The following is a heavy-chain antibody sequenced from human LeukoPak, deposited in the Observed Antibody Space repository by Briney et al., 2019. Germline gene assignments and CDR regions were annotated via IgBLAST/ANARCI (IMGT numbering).Heavy chain of an antibody. D-gene: IGHD3-16*01. V-gene: IGHV4-59*01. CDR2: IYYTGST. CDR1: GGSISSYY. CDR3: AGGPFMTSPSDY. Sequence: PSETLSHTCTVSGGSISSYYWSWIRQSPGKGLGWIGYIYYTGSTKYNPSLKSRVTVSVDTSKNQFSLELSSVTAADTAVYYCAGGPFMTSPSDYWGQGTLVTVSS. J-gene: IGHJ4*02.